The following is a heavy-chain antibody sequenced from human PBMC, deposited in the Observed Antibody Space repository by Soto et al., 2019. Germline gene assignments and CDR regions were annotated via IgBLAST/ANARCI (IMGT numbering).Heavy chain of an antibody. CDR1: GDSVSKYY. Sequence: SETLSLTCTVSGDSVSKYYWNWIRQPAGKGLEWIGRIHSTRSPNYNPSLKSRVTMSVDTSKNQFSLKLNLTSVTAADTAVYYCARSPAYGDYANLDTWGQRTLVTVS. D-gene: IGHD4-17*01. CDR3: ARSPAYGDYANLDT. CDR2: IHSTRSP. J-gene: IGHJ5*02. V-gene: IGHV4-4*07.